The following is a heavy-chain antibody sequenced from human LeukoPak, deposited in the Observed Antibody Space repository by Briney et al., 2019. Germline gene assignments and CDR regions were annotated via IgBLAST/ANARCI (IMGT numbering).Heavy chain of an antibody. Sequence: ASVKVSCKVSGYTLTQLVIHWVRQAPGKGLEWMGGFDPEDGETIYAQKFQDRVTMTEDTPTDTAYMELRSLRSEDTAFYYCATSSGTYFLYWGQGTLVTVS. D-gene: IGHD1-26*01. J-gene: IGHJ4*02. V-gene: IGHV1-24*01. CDR3: ATSSGTYFLY. CDR1: GYTLTQLV. CDR2: FDPEDGET.